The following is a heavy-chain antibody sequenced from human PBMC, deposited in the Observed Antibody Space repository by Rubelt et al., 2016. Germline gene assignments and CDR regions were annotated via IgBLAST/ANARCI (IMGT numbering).Heavy chain of an antibody. J-gene: IGHJ4*02. D-gene: IGHD1-26*01. CDR1: GYTFTSYY. Sequence: QVQLVQSGAEVKKPGASVKVSCKASGYTFTSYYMHWVRQAPGQGLEWMGIINPSGGGRTSYATRFQGRVTMTRDTSTSTVYMELSSLRSEDTAVYYCARAESGGMVDYWGQGTLVTVSS. V-gene: IGHV1-46*01. CDR2: INPSGGGRT. CDR3: ARAESGGMVDY.